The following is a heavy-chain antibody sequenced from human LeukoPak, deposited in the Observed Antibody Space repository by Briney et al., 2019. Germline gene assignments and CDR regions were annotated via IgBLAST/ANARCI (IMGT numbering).Heavy chain of an antibody. CDR3: AKEGDGSGSYYNPNWFDP. V-gene: IGHV3-23*01. CDR1: GFPFSSYA. Sequence: GGSLRVSCAASGFPFSSYAMSWVRQAPGKGLEWVSALSGSGGSTYYADSVKGRFTISRDNSKNTLYLQMNSLRAEDTAVYYCAKEGDGSGSYYNPNWFDPWGQGTLVTVSS. CDR2: LSGSGGST. D-gene: IGHD3-10*01. J-gene: IGHJ5*02.